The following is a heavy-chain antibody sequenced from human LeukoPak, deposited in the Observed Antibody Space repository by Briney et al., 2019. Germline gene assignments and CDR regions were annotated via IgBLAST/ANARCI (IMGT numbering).Heavy chain of an antibody. CDR2: IRSKANSYAT. CDR3: TTLGPQQIHDY. CDR1: GFTFSGSA. V-gene: IGHV3-73*01. Sequence: GGSLRLSCAASGFTFSGSAMHWVRQASGKGLEWVGRIRSKANSYATAYAASVEGWFTISRDDSKNTAYLQMNSLKTEDTAVYYCTTLGPQQIHDYWGQGTLVTVSS. J-gene: IGHJ4*02. D-gene: IGHD6-13*01.